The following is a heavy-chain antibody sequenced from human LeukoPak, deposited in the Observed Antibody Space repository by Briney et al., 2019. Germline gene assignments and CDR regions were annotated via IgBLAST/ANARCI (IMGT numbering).Heavy chain of an antibody. Sequence: PSETLSLTCTVSGGSISSSSYYWGWIRQPPGKGLEWIGSIYYSGSTYYNPSLKSRVTISVDTSKNQFSLKLSSVTAADTAVYYCARDKYDFWSGYSYYFDYWGQGTLVTVSS. CDR3: ARDKYDFWSGYSYYFDY. V-gene: IGHV4-39*02. J-gene: IGHJ4*02. CDR1: GGSISSSSYY. D-gene: IGHD3-3*01. CDR2: IYYSGST.